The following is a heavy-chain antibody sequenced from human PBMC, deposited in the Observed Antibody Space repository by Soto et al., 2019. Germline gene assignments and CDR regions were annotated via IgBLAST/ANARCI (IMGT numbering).Heavy chain of an antibody. J-gene: IGHJ4*02. D-gene: IGHD6-13*01. CDR2: IIPYYNTL. Sequence: QAQVVQSWAEVRKPGSAVKLSCKASEGTFNSYAIAWVRQAPGQGLEWMGGIIPYYNTLNYAQKFQDRVTLTAGDSPNTVYMELSSRRSVCTAGYFCASWASRWYPYFFDSWAQGPMGTVSS. CDR1: EGTFNSYA. CDR3: ASWASRWYPYFFDS. V-gene: IGHV1-69*01.